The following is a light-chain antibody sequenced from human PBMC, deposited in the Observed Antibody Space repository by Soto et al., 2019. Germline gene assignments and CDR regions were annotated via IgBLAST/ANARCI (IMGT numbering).Light chain of an antibody. V-gene: IGKV1-27*01. J-gene: IGKJ4*01. CDR1: QCIVPY. CDR3: QKYNSAPLT. CDR2: AIS. Sequence: DVQMTQSPSSLSAFVGDRDTITCRASQCIVPYLAWFQQKPGKVPKLLIYAISTLQSGVPSRFSGSGSGTDFTLTINSLQPEDVGTYYCQKYNSAPLTFGGGTKVDIK.